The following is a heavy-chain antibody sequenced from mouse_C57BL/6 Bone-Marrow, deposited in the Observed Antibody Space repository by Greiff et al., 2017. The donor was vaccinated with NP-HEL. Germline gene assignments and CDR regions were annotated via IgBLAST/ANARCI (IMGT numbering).Heavy chain of an antibody. V-gene: IGHV1-5*01. Sequence: EVKLVESGTVLARPGASVKMSCKTSGYTFTSYWMHWVKQRPGQGLEWIGAIYPGNSDTSYNQKFKGKAKLTAVTSASTAYMELSSLTNEDSAVYYCTGYYGSSYWYFDVWGTGTTVTVSS. CDR2: IYPGNSDT. J-gene: IGHJ1*03. CDR1: GYTFTSYW. D-gene: IGHD1-1*01. CDR3: TGYYGSSYWYFDV.